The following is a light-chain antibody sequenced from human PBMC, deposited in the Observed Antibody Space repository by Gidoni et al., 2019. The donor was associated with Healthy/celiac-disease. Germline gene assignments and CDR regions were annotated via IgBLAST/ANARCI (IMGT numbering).Light chain of an antibody. CDR2: GAS. J-gene: IGKJ2*01. CDR1: QSVSSN. Sequence: EIVMTQSPATLSVSPRKRATLSCRASQSVSSNLAWYQQKPGQAPRLLSYGASIRATGIPARFSGSGSGTEFTLTISILKSEDFAVYYCKQYNKAFGQGTKLEIK. CDR3: KQYNKA. V-gene: IGKV3D-15*03.